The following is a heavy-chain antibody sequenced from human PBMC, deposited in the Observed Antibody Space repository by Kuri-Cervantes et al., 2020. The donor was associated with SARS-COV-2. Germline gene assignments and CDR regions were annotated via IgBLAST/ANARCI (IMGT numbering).Heavy chain of an antibody. J-gene: IGHJ4*02. D-gene: IGHD5-12*01. V-gene: IGHV3-7*01. Sequence: GGSLRLSCAASGFTFSSYWMSWVRQAPGKGLEWVANIKQDGSEKYYVDSVKGRFTISRDNAKNSLYLQMSSLRAEDTAVYYCVRVGAYSGYDFDSWGQGTLVTVSS. CDR2: IKQDGSEK. CDR3: VRVGAYSGYDFDS. CDR1: GFTFSSYW.